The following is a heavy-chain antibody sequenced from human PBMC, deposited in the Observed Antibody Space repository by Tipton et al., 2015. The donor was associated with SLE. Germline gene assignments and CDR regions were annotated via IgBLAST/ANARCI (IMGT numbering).Heavy chain of an antibody. V-gene: IGHV4-4*08. J-gene: IGHJ4*02. Sequence: TLSLTCAVFGGSFSGHSWAWLRPPPGKGLEWIGYIYTSGSTTHNPPLNSRVTITVDTSQNQFFLKLSSVTAADTDVYYCASDSRNGSYCFDYWGQGTLVTVSA. CDR3: ASDSRNGSYCFDY. D-gene: IGHD5-24*01. CDR2: IYTSGST. CDR1: GGSFSGHS.